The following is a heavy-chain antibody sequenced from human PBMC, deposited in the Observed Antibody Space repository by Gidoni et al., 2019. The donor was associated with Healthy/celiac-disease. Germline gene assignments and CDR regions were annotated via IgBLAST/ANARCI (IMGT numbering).Heavy chain of an antibody. V-gene: IGHV4-30-4*01. D-gene: IGHD2-8*02. Sequence: QVQLQAAGPGLGKPSQTLLLNCAVSGGPISSGGYYWSWIRQPPGKGLEWIGYIYYSGSTYYHPSLKSRVTISVDTSKNQFSLKLSSVTAADTAVYYCARELVGYYMDVWGKGTTVTVSS. CDR3: ARELVGYYMDV. J-gene: IGHJ6*03. CDR1: GGPISSGGYY. CDR2: IYYSGST.